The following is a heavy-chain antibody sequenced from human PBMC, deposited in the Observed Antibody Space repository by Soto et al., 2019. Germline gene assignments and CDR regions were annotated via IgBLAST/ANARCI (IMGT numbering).Heavy chain of an antibody. Sequence: QVQLVESGGGVVQPGRSLRLSCAASGFTFSSYGMHWVRQAPGKGLEWVAVIWYDGSNKYYADSVKGRFTISRDNSKNTLYLQMNSLRAEDTAVYYWAREIRCSSTSCYVIDYWGQGTLVTVSS. CDR3: AREIRCSSTSCYVIDY. V-gene: IGHV3-33*01. J-gene: IGHJ4*02. CDR2: IWYDGSNK. CDR1: GFTFSSYG. D-gene: IGHD2-2*01.